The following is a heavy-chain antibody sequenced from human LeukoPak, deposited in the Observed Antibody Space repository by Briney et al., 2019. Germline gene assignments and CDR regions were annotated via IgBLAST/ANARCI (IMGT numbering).Heavy chain of an antibody. CDR2: IYYSGST. CDR3: ARGYYGSGNTAYYYYGMDV. CDR1: GGSISSYY. Sequence: PSETLSLTCTVSGGSISSYYWSWIRQPPGKGLEWIGYIYYSGSTNYNPSLKSRVTISVDTSKNQFSLKLSSVTAADTAVYYCARGYYGSGNTAYYYYGMDVWGQGTTVTVSS. V-gene: IGHV4-59*01. D-gene: IGHD3-10*01. J-gene: IGHJ6*02.